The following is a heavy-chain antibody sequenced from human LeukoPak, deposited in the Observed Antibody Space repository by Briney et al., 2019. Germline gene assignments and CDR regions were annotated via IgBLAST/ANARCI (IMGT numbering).Heavy chain of an antibody. V-gene: IGHV4-34*01. D-gene: IGHD6-13*01. Sequence: SETLSLTCAVYGGSFSGYYWSWIRQPPGKGLEWIGEINHSGSTNYNPSLKSRVTISVDTSKNQFSLKLSSVTAADTAVYYCARHIHSSSWYYFDYWGQGTLVTVSS. CDR3: ARHIHSSSWYYFDY. CDR1: GGSFSGYY. J-gene: IGHJ4*02. CDR2: INHSGST.